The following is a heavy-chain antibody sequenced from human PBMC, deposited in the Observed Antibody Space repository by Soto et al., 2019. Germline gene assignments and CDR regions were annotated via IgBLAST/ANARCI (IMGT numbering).Heavy chain of an antibody. J-gene: IGHJ5*02. V-gene: IGHV4-31*03. CDR3: ARGGWNEPSSFNNWFDP. CDR1: GGSISSGGYY. Sequence: SETLSLTCTVSGGSISSGGYYWSWIRQHPGKGLEWIGYIYHSGSTYYNPSLKSRVTISVDTSKNQFSLKLSSVTAADTAVYYCARGGWNEPSSFNNWFDPWGQGTLVTVSS. D-gene: IGHD1-1*01. CDR2: IYHSGST.